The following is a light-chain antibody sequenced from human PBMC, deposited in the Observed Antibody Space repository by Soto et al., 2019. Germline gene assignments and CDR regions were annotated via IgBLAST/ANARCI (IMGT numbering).Light chain of an antibody. CDR2: EVN. Sequence: QSVLTQPPSASGSPGQSVTISCTGTTSDVGGYNYVSWYQLHPGKVPKLIISEVNKRPSGVPDRFSGSKSGSTVSLTVSGLQAEDEADYFCSSYAGSKNFILFGGGTKVTVL. CDR1: TSDVGGYNY. V-gene: IGLV2-8*01. J-gene: IGLJ2*01. CDR3: SSYAGSKNFIL.